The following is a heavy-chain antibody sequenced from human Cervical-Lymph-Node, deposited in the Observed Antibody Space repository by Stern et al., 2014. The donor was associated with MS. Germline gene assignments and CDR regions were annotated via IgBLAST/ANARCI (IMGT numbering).Heavy chain of an antibody. Sequence: MQLVESGAAVKKPWASVKVSCKTSGYTFTSDDINWVRQAYGQGLEWMGWMNPDSGDTGYAQKFQGRLTITRDTSISTAYMELTTLRSEDTAVYYCTKAWDSWGQGTLVIVSS. V-gene: IGHV1-8*01. J-gene: IGHJ4*02. CDR2: MNPDSGDT. CDR3: TKAWDS. CDR1: GYTFTSDD.